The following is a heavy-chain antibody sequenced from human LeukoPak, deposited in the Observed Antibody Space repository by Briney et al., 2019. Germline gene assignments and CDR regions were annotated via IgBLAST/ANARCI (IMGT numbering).Heavy chain of an antibody. CDR1: HYSISSNYY. CDR2: IYHSGST. Sequence: SETLSLTCTVSHYSISSNYYWGWIRQPPGKGLEWIGSIYHSGSTYYNPSLKSRVTISVDTSKNQFSLKLSSVTAADTAVYYCARGVAPNYYDSSGYRLWGQGTLVTVSS. CDR3: ARGVAPNYYDSSGYRL. D-gene: IGHD3-22*01. V-gene: IGHV4-38-2*02. J-gene: IGHJ4*02.